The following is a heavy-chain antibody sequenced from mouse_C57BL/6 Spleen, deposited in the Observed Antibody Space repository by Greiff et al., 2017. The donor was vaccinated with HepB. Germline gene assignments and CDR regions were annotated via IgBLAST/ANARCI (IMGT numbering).Heavy chain of an antibody. CDR2: ISSGSSTI. Sequence: EVKVVESGGGLVKPGGSLKLSCAASGFTFSDYGMHWVRQAPEKGLEWVAYISSGSSTIYYADTVKGRFTISRDNAKNTLFLQMTSLRSEDTAMYYCARITTVAGYFDVWGTGTTVTVSS. CDR3: ARITTVAGYFDV. D-gene: IGHD1-1*01. V-gene: IGHV5-17*01. CDR1: GFTFSDYG. J-gene: IGHJ1*03.